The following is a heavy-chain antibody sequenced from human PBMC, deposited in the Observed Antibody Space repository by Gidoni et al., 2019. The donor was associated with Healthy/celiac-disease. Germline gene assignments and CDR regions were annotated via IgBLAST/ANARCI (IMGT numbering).Heavy chain of an antibody. Sequence: EVQLVESGGGLVKSGGSLRPSCAASGFTFSNAWMSWVRQAPGKGVEGVGRIKSKAEGGTRDYAAPVKGKFTISRGDSKNTLYLQMNSRRTEDTGVYYCTTDRWYYGSGSTDHWGQGTLVTVSS. CDR3: TTDRWYYGSGSTDH. V-gene: IGHV3-15*01. CDR2: IKSKAEGGTR. D-gene: IGHD3-10*01. J-gene: IGHJ4*02. CDR1: GFTFSNAW.